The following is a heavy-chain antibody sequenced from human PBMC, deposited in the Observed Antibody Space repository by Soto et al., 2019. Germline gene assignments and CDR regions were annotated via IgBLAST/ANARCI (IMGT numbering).Heavy chain of an antibody. J-gene: IGHJ4*02. Sequence: LXLSCAASGLTFSSFEMHWVRQAPGKGLEFVSYISRSGTSIYYADSVKGRFTISRDNAKNSLYLQMNSLRAEDTAVYYCLSLLGYCGAAICPAGYWGQGTLVTVSS. V-gene: IGHV3-48*03. CDR2: ISRSGTSI. CDR1: GLTFSSFE. D-gene: IGHD2-15*01. CDR3: LSLLGYCGAAICPAGY.